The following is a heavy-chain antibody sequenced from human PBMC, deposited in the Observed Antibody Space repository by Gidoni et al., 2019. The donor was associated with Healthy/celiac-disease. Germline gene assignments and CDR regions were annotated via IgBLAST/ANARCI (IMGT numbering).Heavy chain of an antibody. Sequence: QVQLQESGPGLVKPSQTLSLTCTVSGGPISSGGYYWSWIRQHPGKGLEWIGYIYYSGSTYYNPSLKSRVTISVDTSKNQFSLKLSSVTAADTAVYYCARDRGYGDYHGWGNWFDPWGQGTLVTVSS. CDR2: IYYSGST. D-gene: IGHD4-17*01. CDR3: ARDRGYGDYHGWGNWFDP. CDR1: GGPISSGGYY. V-gene: IGHV4-31*03. J-gene: IGHJ5*02.